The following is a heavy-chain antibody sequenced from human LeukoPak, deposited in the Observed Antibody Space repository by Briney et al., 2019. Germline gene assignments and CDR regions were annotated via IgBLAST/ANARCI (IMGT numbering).Heavy chain of an antibody. CDR3: ARGILVDTAMVTNWFDP. D-gene: IGHD5-18*01. Sequence: PSETLSLTCAVYGGSFSGYYWSWIRQPPGKGLEWIGEINHSGSTNYNPSLKSRVTISVDTSKNQFSLKLSSVTAADTAVYYCARGILVDTAMVTNWFDPWAREPWSPSPQ. CDR1: GGSFSGYY. CDR2: INHSGST. J-gene: IGHJ5*02. V-gene: IGHV4-34*01.